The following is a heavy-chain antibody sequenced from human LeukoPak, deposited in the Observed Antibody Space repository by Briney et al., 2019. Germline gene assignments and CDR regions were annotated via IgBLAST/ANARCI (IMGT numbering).Heavy chain of an antibody. J-gene: IGHJ4*02. Sequence: SETLSLTCAVYGGSFSGYYWSWIRQPPGKGLEWIGEINHSGSTNYNPSLKSRVTISVETSKNQFSLKLSSVTAADTAVYYCARPRYYGSGSFDYWGQGTLVTVSS. V-gene: IGHV4-34*01. CDR1: GGSFSGYY. D-gene: IGHD3-10*01. CDR3: ARPRYYGSGSFDY. CDR2: INHSGST.